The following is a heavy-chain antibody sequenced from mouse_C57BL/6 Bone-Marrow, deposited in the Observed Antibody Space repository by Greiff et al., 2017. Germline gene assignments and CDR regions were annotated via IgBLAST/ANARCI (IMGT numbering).Heavy chain of an antibody. D-gene: IGHD2-2*01. J-gene: IGHJ4*01. V-gene: IGHV1-81*01. Sequence: VQLQQSGAELARPGASVKLSCKASGYTFTSYGISWVKQRTGQGLEWIGEIYPRSGNTYYIEKFKGKATLTADKSSSTAYMELRSLTSEDSAVYFYARNGYYYAMDYWGQGTSVTVSS. CDR3: ARNGYYYAMDY. CDR1: GYTFTSYG. CDR2: IYPRSGNT.